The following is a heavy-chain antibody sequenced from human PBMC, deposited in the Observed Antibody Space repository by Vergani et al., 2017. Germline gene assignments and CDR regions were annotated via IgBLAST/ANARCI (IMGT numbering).Heavy chain of an antibody. CDR2: ISGSGGST. D-gene: IGHD6-19*01. J-gene: IGHJ4*02. V-gene: IGHV3-23*01. Sequence: EVQLLESGGGLVQPGGSVRLPCAAFGFTFSSYAMSWVRQAPGKGLEWVSAISGSGGSTYYADSVKGRFTISRDNSKNTLYLQMNSLRAEDTAVYYCAKDSLKYSSGYIPSYFDYWGQGTLVTVSS. CDR1: GFTFSSYA. CDR3: AKDSLKYSSGYIPSYFDY.